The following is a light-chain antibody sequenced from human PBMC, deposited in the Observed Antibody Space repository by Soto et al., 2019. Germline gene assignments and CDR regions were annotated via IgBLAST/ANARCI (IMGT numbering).Light chain of an antibody. CDR2: AAS. CDR3: QQYNNRPT. Sequence: EIVMTQSPATLSVSPGDRATLSCRASQSVSINLAWYQQKPGQAPRLLIYAASTRATGIPARFSGSGSGTEFTLTISSLQSEDFAVYFCQQYNNRPTFGPGTKVDIK. CDR1: QSVSIN. J-gene: IGKJ3*01. V-gene: IGKV3-15*01.